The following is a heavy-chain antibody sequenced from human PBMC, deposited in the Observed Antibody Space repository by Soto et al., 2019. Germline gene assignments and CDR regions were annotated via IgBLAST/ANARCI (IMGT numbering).Heavy chain of an antibody. CDR1: GYTFTSYG. V-gene: IGHV1-18*01. J-gene: IGHJ5*02. D-gene: IGHD3-3*01. Sequence: QVQLVQSGAEVKKPGASVKVSCKASGYTFTSYGISWVRQAPGQGLEWMGWISAYNGNTNYAQKLQGRVTLTTDTSTSTAYMELRSLRSDDTAVYYCARVGSFYDFWSGKYNWFDPWGQGTLVTVSS. CDR2: ISAYNGNT. CDR3: ARVGSFYDFWSGKYNWFDP.